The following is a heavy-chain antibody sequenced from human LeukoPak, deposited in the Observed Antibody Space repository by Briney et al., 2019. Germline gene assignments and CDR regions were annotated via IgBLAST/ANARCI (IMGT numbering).Heavy chain of an antibody. CDR3: ARDLLNEGNHLDY. J-gene: IGHJ4*02. CDR2: IYYSGST. CDR1: GGSVSSGSYY. Sequence: SETLSLTCTVSGGSVSSGSYYWSWIRQPPGKGLEWIGYIYYSGSTYYNPSLKSRVTISVDTSKNQFSLKLSSVTAADTAVNYCARDLLNEGNHLDYWGQGTLVTVSS. D-gene: IGHD4-23*01. V-gene: IGHV4-30-4*08.